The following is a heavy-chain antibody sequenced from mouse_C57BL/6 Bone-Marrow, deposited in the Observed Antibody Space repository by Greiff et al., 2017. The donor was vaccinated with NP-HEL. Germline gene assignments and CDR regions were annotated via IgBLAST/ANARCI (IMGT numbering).Heavy chain of an antibody. CDR2: IYPGDGDT. J-gene: IGHJ3*01. CDR1: GYAFSSSW. V-gene: IGHV1-82*01. Sequence: QVQLQQSGPELVKPGASVKISCKASGYAFSSSWMNWVKQRPGKGLEWIGRIYPGDGDTNYNGKFKGKATLTADKSSSTAYMQLSSLTSEDSAVYFCARSGQLRLLWFAYWGQGTLVTVSA. D-gene: IGHD3-2*02. CDR3: ARSGQLRLLWFAY.